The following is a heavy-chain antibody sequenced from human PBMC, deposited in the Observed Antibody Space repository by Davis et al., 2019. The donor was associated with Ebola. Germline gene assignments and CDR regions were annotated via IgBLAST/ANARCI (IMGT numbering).Heavy chain of an antibody. J-gene: IGHJ4*02. V-gene: IGHV1-2*02. CDR3: ATRTHTNSDLDS. CDR2: LNHRNGAA. CDR1: GYSFTDYY. Sequence: ASAKVSCKASGYSFTDYYMNWVRQAPGQGPEWMAWLNHRNGAANFAQRFQGRVTLTRDTYITTSYMELSGLRSDDTAIYYCATRTHTNSDLDSWGQGTLVSVSS. D-gene: IGHD1-14*01.